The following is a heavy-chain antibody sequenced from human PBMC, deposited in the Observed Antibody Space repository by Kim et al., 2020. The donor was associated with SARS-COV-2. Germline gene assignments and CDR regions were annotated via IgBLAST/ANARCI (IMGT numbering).Heavy chain of an antibody. D-gene: IGHD2-15*01. CDR1: GFTFSSYA. Sequence: GGSLRLSCAASGFTFSSYAMSWVRQAPGKGLEWVSGISGSGGSTFYADSVKGRFTISRDNSKNTLYLQMNSLRAEDTAVYYCAKSSGGSCYSSCGYWGQGTLVTVSS. J-gene: IGHJ4*02. CDR2: ISGSGGST. CDR3: AKSSGGSCYSSCGY. V-gene: IGHV3-23*01.